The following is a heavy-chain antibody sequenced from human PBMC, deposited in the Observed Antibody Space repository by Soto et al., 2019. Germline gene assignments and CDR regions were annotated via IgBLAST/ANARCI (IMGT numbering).Heavy chain of an antibody. V-gene: IGHV3-30*18. D-gene: IGHD3-22*01. CDR3: AKELGRTYYYDSRPLDC. CDR1: GFTFSSYG. J-gene: IGHJ4*02. CDR2: ISYDGSNK. Sequence: GGSLRLSCAASGFTFSSYGMHWVRQAPGKGLEWVAVISYDGSNKYYADSVKGRFTISRDNSKNTLYLQMNSLRAEDTAVYYCAKELGRTYYYDSRPLDCWGQGTLVTVSS.